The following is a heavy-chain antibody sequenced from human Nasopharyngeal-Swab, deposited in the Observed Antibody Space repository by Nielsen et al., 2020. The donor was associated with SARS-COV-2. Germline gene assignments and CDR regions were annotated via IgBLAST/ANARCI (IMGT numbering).Heavy chain of an antibody. V-gene: IGHV3-23*01. D-gene: IGHD3-16*01. CDR2: VSGSGRTT. J-gene: IGHJ3*02. CDR1: GFTFSGYA. Sequence: GGSLRLSCAASGFTFSGYAMSWVRQAPGKGLEWVSAVSGSGRTTYYADSVKGRFTISRDNSKNTLYLQVKSLRAEDTAIYYCAKAYYDDIWGSYEPFDIWGQGTMVTVSS. CDR3: AKAYYDDIWGSYEPFDI.